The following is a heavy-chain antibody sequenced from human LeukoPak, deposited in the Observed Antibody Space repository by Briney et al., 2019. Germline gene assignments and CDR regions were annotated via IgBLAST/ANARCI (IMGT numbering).Heavy chain of an antibody. V-gene: IGHV4-34*01. CDR1: GGSFSGYY. D-gene: IGHD3-22*01. CDR3: ARSSSGYYY. Sequence: ASETLSLTCAVYGGSFSGYYWSWIRQPPGKGLEWIGEINHSGSTNYNPSLKSRVTISVDTSKNQFSLKLSSVTAADTAVYYCARSSSGYYYWGQGTLVTVSS. CDR2: INHSGST. J-gene: IGHJ4*02.